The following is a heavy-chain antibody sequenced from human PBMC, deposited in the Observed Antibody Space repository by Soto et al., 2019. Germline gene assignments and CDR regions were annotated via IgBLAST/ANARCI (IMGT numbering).Heavy chain of an antibody. V-gene: IGHV4-4*02. CDR3: QLTRGGLFIMDV. D-gene: IGHD7-27*01. CDR1: GGSISETTW. Sequence: SETLSLTCTVSGGSISETTWWSWFLQPPGKGLEWIGDISHSGSANYNPSLKSRVTMSVDRSKNQISLILTSVTAADTAVYYCQLTRGGLFIMDVWGQGTTVTV. J-gene: IGHJ6*02. CDR2: ISHSGSA.